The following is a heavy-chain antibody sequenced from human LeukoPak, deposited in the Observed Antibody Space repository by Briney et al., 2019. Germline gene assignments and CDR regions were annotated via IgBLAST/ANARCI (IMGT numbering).Heavy chain of an antibody. CDR2: ISSSSSTI. V-gene: IGHV3-48*01. Sequence: GGSLRLSCAASGFTFSSYSMNWVRQAPGKGLEWVSYISSSSSTICYADSVKGRFTISRDNAKNSLYLQMNSLRAEDTAVYYCARDNLDFFDYWGQGTLVTVSS. J-gene: IGHJ4*02. CDR1: GFTFSSYS. CDR3: ARDNLDFFDY.